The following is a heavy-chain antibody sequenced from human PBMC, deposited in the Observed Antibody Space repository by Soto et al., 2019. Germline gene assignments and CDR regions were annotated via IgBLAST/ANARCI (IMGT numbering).Heavy chain of an antibody. CDR1: GFSFSDYT. Sequence: EVQLEESGGGLVQPGGSLRLSCVASGFSFSDYTMNWVRQAPGKGLEWVSYISRSSSDIYYVDSVKGRFTISRDNDKNSLHLQMNSLGDEDTAMYYCARYGSRSNLRDPFDHWGQGTLVTVSS. CDR3: ARYGSRSNLRDPFDH. J-gene: IGHJ4*02. D-gene: IGHD3-10*01. V-gene: IGHV3-48*02. CDR2: ISRSSSDI.